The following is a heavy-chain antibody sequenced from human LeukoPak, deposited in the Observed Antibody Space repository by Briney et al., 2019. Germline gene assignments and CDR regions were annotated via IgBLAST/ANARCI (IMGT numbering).Heavy chain of an antibody. D-gene: IGHD6-19*01. CDR3: TTEPHLLKGIAVDGLDY. V-gene: IGHV3-30-3*01. J-gene: IGHJ4*02. CDR1: GFSFSNYA. Sequence: PGGSLRLSCAASGFSFSNYAMHWVRQAPGKGLEWVAVISYDGTNKYYADSVKGRFTISRDDSKNTLYLQMNSLKTEDTAVYYCTTEPHLLKGIAVDGLDYWGQGTLVTVSS. CDR2: ISYDGTNK.